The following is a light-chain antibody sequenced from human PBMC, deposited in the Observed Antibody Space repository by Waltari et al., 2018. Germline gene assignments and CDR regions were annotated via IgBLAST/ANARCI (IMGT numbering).Light chain of an antibody. CDR2: DAS. V-gene: IGKV3-11*01. CDR1: QSIKNF. Sequence: EIVLAQSPVTLSLSPGESATLSCRASQSIKNFLAWYQQKPGQAPRLLIFDASNGATGIPARFSGGGSGTDFTLTIDSLEPEDFGFYYCQQRSNWPPTFGPGTKVDIK. J-gene: IGKJ3*01. CDR3: QQRSNWPPT.